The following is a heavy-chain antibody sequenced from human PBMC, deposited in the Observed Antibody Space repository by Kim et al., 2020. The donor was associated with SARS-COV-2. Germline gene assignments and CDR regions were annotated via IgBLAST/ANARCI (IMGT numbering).Heavy chain of an antibody. CDR2: LIPIFNTP. J-gene: IGHJ6*02. V-gene: IGHV1-69*13. Sequence: SVKVSCKASGGTFSTFAVSWVRRAPGQGLEWMGGLIPIFNTPNYAQRFQGRVTITADESTSTVYMELSSLRSEDTAVYYCARGRPPGIQLWSSQYYYHYAMDVWGQGTTVIVSS. CDR1: GGTFSTFA. D-gene: IGHD5-18*01. CDR3: ARGRPPGIQLWSSQYYYHYAMDV.